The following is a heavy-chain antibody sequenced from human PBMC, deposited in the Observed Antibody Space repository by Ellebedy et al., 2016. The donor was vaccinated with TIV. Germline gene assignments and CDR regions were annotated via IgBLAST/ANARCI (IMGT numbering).Heavy chain of an antibody. J-gene: IGHJ3*02. Sequence: GESLKLSCAASGFPFPNYWLHWVRQVPGKGLVWVARSDQEGSGTSYADSVKGRFTISRDNAKNTLYLQMNSLRAEDTAVYYCSTVFEMWGQGTVVTVSS. V-gene: IGHV3-74*01. CDR2: SDQEGSGT. CDR1: GFPFPNYW. CDR3: STVFEM.